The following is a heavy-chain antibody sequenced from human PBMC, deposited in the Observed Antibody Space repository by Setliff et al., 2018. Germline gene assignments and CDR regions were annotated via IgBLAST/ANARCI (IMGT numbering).Heavy chain of an antibody. D-gene: IGHD3-10*01. CDR3: ARVDWGGSFHNAPLDY. CDR2: MYHSGSV. V-gene: IGHV4-38-2*02. J-gene: IGHJ4*02. Sequence: SETLSLTCTVSGYSISSGYYWGWIRQPPGKGLEWIGNMYHSGSVYYNPSLKSRVTISVDTSKNQFSLKVTSVTAADTAVYYCARVDWGGSFHNAPLDYWGQGMLVTVSS. CDR1: GYSISSGYY.